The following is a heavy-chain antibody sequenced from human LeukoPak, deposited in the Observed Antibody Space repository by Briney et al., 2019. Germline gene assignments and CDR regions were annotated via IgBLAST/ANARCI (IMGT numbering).Heavy chain of an antibody. Sequence: SETLSLTCAVSGGSISSGGYSWSWIRQPPGKGLEWIGYIYHSGSTYYNPSHKSRVTISVDRSKNQFSLKLSSVTAADTAVYYCARVDNYYYYGMDVWGQGTTVTVSS. J-gene: IGHJ6*02. CDR1: GGSISSGGYS. CDR3: ARVDNYYYYGMDV. V-gene: IGHV4-30-2*01. CDR2: IYHSGST.